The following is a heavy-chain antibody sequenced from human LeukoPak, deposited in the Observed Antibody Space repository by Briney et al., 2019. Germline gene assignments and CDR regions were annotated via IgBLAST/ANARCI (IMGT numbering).Heavy chain of an antibody. D-gene: IGHD6-6*01. Sequence: PSETLSLTCAVYGGSFSGYYWSWIRQPPGKGLEWIGEINHSGSTNYNPSLKSRVTISVDTSKNQFSLKLSSVTAADTAVYYCARGPGIAARGFDYWGQGTLVTVSS. CDR2: INHSGST. V-gene: IGHV4-34*01. CDR1: GGSFSGYY. CDR3: ARGPGIAARGFDY. J-gene: IGHJ4*02.